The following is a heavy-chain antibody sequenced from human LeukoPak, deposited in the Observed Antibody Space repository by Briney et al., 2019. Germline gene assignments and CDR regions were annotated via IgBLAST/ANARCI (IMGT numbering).Heavy chain of an antibody. Sequence: GGSLRLSCAASGFTVSSNYMTWVRQAPGKGLEWVSVIYSGGSTYYADSVKGRFTISRDNSKNTLYLQMNSLRAEDTAVYYCAREGYYYYYAMDVWGQGTTVTVSS. CDR2: IYSGGST. V-gene: IGHV3-53*01. CDR3: AREGYYYYYAMDV. CDR1: GFTVSSNY. J-gene: IGHJ6*02.